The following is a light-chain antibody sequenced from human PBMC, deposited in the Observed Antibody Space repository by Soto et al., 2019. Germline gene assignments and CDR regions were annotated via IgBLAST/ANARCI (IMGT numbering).Light chain of an antibody. J-gene: IGKJ1*01. Sequence: EMVLTQSPGILSLSPGDRATLSCGASQSVSSSYLAWYQQKPGQAPRLLIYDASNRATGIPARFSGSGSGTDFTLTISSLEPEDFAVYYCQQRSNWPWTFGQGTKVDIK. CDR3: QQRSNWPWT. CDR1: QSVSSSY. CDR2: DAS. V-gene: IGKV3-11*01.